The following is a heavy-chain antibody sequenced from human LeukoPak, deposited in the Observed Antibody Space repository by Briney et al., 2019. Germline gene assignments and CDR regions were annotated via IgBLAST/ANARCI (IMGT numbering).Heavy chain of an antibody. CDR1: GGSISSYY. D-gene: IGHD4-17*01. CDR2: IYYSGTT. CDR3: AREDPQTTVPEGMDV. V-gene: IGHV4-59*01. J-gene: IGHJ6*02. Sequence: SETLSLTCTASGGSISSYYWSWIRQPPGKGLEWIGYIYYSGTTNYNPSLKSRVTISVDTSRNQFSLQLRSVTAADTAVYYCAREDPQTTVPEGMDVWGQGTTVIVSS.